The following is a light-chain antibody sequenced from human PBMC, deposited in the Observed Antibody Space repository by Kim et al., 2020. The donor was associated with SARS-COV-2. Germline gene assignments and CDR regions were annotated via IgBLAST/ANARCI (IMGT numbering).Light chain of an antibody. CDR1: KLGVKS. Sequence: SPRQTASSTCSGVKLGVKSIFWYQVKAGQSPVLVIYRDTKRPSGIPGRFSGSKSGNIATLTISGTQAVDEADFYCQAWDSSNGDVFGTGTKVTVL. V-gene: IGLV3-1*01. J-gene: IGLJ1*01. CDR3: QAWDSSNGDV. CDR2: RDT.